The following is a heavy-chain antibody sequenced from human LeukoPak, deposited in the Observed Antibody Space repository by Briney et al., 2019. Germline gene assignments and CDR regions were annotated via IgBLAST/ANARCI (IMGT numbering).Heavy chain of an antibody. V-gene: IGHV4-30-2*01. D-gene: IGHD6-6*01. J-gene: IGHJ4*02. CDR3: ARVSRSSSLDY. CDR1: GGSISSGGYY. Sequence: PSETLSLTCTVSGGSISSGGYYWTWIRQPPGKGLEWIGYIYHSGSTYYNPSLKSRVTISVDRSKNQFSLKLSSVTAADTAVYYCARVSRSSSLDYWGQGTLVTVSS. CDR2: IYHSGST.